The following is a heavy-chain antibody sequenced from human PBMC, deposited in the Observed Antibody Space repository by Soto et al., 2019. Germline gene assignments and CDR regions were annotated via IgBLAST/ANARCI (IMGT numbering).Heavy chain of an antibody. J-gene: IGHJ4*02. D-gene: IGHD6-13*01. Sequence: QVQLVQSGAEVKKPGASVEVSCKASGYTFTSYAMHWVRQAPGQRLEWMGWINAGNGNTKYSQKFQGRVTITRDTSASTAYMELSSLRSEDTAVYYCARRQQQHTFQYWGQGTLVTVSS. CDR3: ARRQQQHTFQY. V-gene: IGHV1-3*01. CDR2: INAGNGNT. CDR1: GYTFTSYA.